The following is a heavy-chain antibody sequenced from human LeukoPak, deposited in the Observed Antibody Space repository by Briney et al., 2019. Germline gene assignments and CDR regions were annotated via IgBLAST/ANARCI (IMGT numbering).Heavy chain of an antibody. V-gene: IGHV1-18*01. J-gene: IGHJ5*02. D-gene: IGHD3-10*01. Sequence: ASVKVSCKASGYTFTSYGISWVRQAPGQGLEWMGWISADNGNTNYAQKLQGRVTMTTDTSTSTAYMDLRSLRSDDTAVYYCARTGFGIGSGGYYSFPRAVILDCFDPWGQETLVTVSS. CDR2: ISADNGNT. CDR1: GYTFTSYG. CDR3: ARTGFGIGSGGYYSFPRAVILDCFDP.